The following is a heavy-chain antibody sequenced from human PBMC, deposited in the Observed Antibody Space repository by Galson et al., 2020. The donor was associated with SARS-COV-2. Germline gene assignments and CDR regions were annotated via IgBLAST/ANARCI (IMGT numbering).Heavy chain of an antibody. D-gene: IGHD2-21*02. CDR1: GFAFSNSN. CDR2: MDTDSGHT. Sequence: ASVKVSCKASGFAFSNSNINWVRLAPGRGFEWLGTMDTDSGHTQYPQKFQGRVTMTRVVNTAYMELSSLASEDTAIYYCVRVVYWGLQNWYFDLWGRGTMVKVSS. CDR3: VRVVYWGLQNWYFDL. V-gene: IGHV1-8*01. J-gene: IGHJ2*01.